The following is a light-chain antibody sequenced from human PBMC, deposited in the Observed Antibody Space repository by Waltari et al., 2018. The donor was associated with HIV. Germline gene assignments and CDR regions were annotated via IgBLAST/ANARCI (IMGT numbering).Light chain of an antibody. V-gene: IGLV1-47*01. CDR1: SSNIGRNY. J-gene: IGLJ3*02. CDR3: AAWDDSLSAWV. CDR2: RND. Sequence: QSVLTQPPSASGTPGQRVSISCSGSSSNIGRNYVSWYQQLPGTAPKLLMYRNDERPSGVPDRFSGSKSGTSASLAISGLRSEDEADYYCAAWDDSLSAWVFGGGTKLTVL.